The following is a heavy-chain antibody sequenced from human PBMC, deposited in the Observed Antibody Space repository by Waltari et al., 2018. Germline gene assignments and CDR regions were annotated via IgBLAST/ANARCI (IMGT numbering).Heavy chain of an antibody. J-gene: IGHJ6*02. CDR2: INPNSGGT. V-gene: IGHV1-2*02. Sequence: QVQLVQSGAEVKKPGASVKVSCKASGYTFHGYYIHWVGKVHGQGLEWMGWINPNSGGTNYAQKFQGSVTMTRDTSISTAYMELSRLRSDDTAVYYCARDGTTMISEYYYGMDVWGQGTTVTVSS. CDR3: ARDGTTMISEYYYGMDV. CDR1: GYTFHGYY. D-gene: IGHD3-22*01.